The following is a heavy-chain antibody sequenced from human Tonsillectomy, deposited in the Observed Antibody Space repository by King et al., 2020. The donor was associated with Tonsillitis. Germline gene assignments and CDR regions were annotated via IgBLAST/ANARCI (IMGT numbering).Heavy chain of an antibody. J-gene: IGHJ3*02. V-gene: IGHV3-9*01. CDR2: ISWNSGSI. CDR1: GFTFDDYA. CDR3: AKVEMATIGAFDI. Sequence: VQLVESGGGLVQPGRSLRLSCAASGFTFDDYAMHWVRHAPGKGLEWVSGISWNSGSIGYADSVKGRFTISRDNAKNSLYLQMNSLRAEDTALYYCAKVEMATIGAFDIWGQGTMVTVSS. D-gene: IGHD5-24*01.